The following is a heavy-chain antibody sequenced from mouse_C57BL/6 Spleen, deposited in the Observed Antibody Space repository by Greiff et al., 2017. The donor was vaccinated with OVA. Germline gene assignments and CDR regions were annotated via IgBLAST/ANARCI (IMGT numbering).Heavy chain of an antibody. J-gene: IGHJ4*01. CDR1: GYTFTSYW. CDR3: ARWDGYYGTMDY. Sequence: QVQLQQSGAELVKPGASVKMSCKASGYTFTSYWITWVKQRPGQGLEWIGDIYPGSGSTNYNEKFKSKATLTVDTSSSTAYMQLSSLTSEDSAVYYCARWDGYYGTMDYWGQGTSVTVSS. D-gene: IGHD2-3*01. V-gene: IGHV1-55*01. CDR2: IYPGSGST.